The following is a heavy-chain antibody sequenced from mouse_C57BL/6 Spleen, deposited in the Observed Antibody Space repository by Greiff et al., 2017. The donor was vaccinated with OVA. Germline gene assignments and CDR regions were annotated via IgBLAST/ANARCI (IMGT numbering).Heavy chain of an antibody. Sequence: VQLQQSGAELVRPGTSVKVSCKASGYAFTNYLIEWVKQRPGQGLEWIGVINPGSGGTNYNEKFKGKATLTADKSSSTAYMQLSSLTSEDSAVYFCARTSYDYLDYWGQGTTLTVSA. CDR3: ARTSYDYLDY. D-gene: IGHD2-3*01. J-gene: IGHJ2*01. CDR2: INPGSGGT. V-gene: IGHV1-54*01. CDR1: GYAFTNYL.